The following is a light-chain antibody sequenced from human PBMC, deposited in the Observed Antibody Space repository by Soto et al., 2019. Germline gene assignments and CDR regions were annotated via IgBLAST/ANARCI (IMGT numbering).Light chain of an antibody. CDR3: SSSTNTNTLVI. CDR2: EGT. J-gene: IGLJ2*01. V-gene: IGLV2-14*01. Sequence: QSVLTQPASVSGSPGQSVTISCTGTSGDIGRYKFVSWFQQHPGKAPKLLIFEGTNRPSGGSHRFSGSKSGNTASLTISGLQAEDEAMYFCSSSTNTNTLVIFGGGTKLTVL. CDR1: SGDIGRYKF.